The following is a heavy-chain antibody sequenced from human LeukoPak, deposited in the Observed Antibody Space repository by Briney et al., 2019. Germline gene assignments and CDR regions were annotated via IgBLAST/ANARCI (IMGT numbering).Heavy chain of an antibody. CDR1: GFTFSNAR. D-gene: IGHD1-26*01. Sequence: PGGSLRLSCAASGFTFSNARMNWVRQAPGKGLEWVGRIKTKTDDGATDYSAPVKARFTISGDDSKTTLYLQMNGLKTEDTAIYYCTTYVGATAYWGQGTLVTVSS. J-gene: IGHJ4*02. V-gene: IGHV3-15*01. CDR2: IKTKTDDGAT. CDR3: TTYVGATAY.